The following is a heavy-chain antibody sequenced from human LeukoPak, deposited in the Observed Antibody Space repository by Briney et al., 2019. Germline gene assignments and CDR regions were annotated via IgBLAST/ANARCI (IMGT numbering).Heavy chain of an antibody. D-gene: IGHD1-26*01. CDR2: ISDSGSA. CDR1: GGSISSYY. J-gene: IGHJ5*01. CDR3: ARHVPKWGPDS. V-gene: IGHV4-59*08. Sequence: SETLSLTCTVSGGSISSYYWSWIRQPPGKGLDWIGYISDSGSANYNPSLKSRVTISLDTSKSQFSLKLSSVTAADMAVYYCARHVPKWGPDSWGQGTLVTVSS.